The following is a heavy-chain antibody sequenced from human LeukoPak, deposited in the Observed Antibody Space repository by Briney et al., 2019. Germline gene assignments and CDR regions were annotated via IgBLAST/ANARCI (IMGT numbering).Heavy chain of an antibody. D-gene: IGHD2-2*02. J-gene: IGHJ6*02. CDR1: GYTFTSYD. CDR3: ARLEEVVVVPAAIDYYYYGMDV. V-gene: IGHV1-8*01. CDR2: INPNSGNT. Sequence: ASVKVSCKASGYTFTSYDINWVRQATGQGLEWMGWINPNSGNTGYAQKLQGRVTMTRNTSISTAYMELSSMRSEDTAVYYCARLEEVVVVPAAIDYYYYGMDVWGQGTTVTVSS.